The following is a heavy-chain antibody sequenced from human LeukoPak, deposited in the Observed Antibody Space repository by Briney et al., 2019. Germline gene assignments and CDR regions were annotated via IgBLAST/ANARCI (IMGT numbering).Heavy chain of an antibody. J-gene: IGHJ4*02. V-gene: IGHV1-2*06. CDR2: IILNNGAT. CDR3: ATDGGNHNFDY. D-gene: IGHD1-14*01. CDR1: GFTFTDYY. Sequence: ASVKVSCKASGFTFTDYYLHWVRQAPGQGLEWMGRIILNNGATNYAQKFQVRVTLTRDTSISTTYMELSRQTYHDKAVYYCATDGGNHNFDYWGQGTLVTVSS.